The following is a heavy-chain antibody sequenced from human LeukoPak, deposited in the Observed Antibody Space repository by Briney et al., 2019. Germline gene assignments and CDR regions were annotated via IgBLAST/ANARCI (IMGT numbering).Heavy chain of an antibody. V-gene: IGHV3-33*01. CDR1: GXTFSSYG. CDR3: ARSITMVRGGYYFDY. J-gene: IGHJ4*02. CDR2: IWYDGSNK. D-gene: IGHD3-10*01. Sequence: GGSLRLSCAASGXTFSSYGMHWVRQAPGKGLEWVAVIWYDGSNKYYADSVKGRFTISRDNSKNTLYLQMYSLRAEDTAVYYCARSITMVRGGYYFDYWGQGTLITVSS.